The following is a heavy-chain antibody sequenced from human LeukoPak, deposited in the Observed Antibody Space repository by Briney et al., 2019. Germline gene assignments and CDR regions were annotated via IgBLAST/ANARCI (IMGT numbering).Heavy chain of an antibody. Sequence: GGSLRLSCAASGFTVSTNYMSWVRQAPGTGLEWVSVIYSGGSTYYADSVKGRFIISRDNSKNTLYLQMNSLRAEDTAVYYCAREGWRQGYYYYMDVWGKGTTVTISS. D-gene: IGHD5-24*01. J-gene: IGHJ6*03. V-gene: IGHV3-53*01. CDR1: GFTVSTNY. CDR2: IYSGGST. CDR3: AREGWRQGYYYYMDV.